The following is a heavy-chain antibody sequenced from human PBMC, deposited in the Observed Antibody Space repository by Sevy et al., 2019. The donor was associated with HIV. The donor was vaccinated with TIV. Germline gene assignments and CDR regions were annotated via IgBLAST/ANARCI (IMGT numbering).Heavy chain of an antibody. J-gene: IGHJ6*02. CDR2: IQPDGGEK. V-gene: IGHV3-7*01. Sequence: GGSLRLSCAASGFTFSSHWMSWVRQAPGKGLEWVANIQPDGGEKYYVESVKGRFTSSRDNAKNSLSLQVNSLRAEDTAVYYCARDTGGIGMDVWGQGTTVTVSS. CDR3: ARDTGGIGMDV. CDR1: GFTFSSHW. D-gene: IGHD6-13*01.